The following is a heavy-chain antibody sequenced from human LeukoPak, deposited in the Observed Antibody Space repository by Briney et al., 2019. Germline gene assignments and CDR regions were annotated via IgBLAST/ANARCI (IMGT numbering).Heavy chain of an antibody. J-gene: IGHJ4*02. CDR1: GYTFTGYF. V-gene: IGHV1-2*02. Sequence: GASVKVSCKASGYTFTGYFMHWVRQAPGQGFEWMGWIDPNSGGTNYAQNLQGRVTMTRDTSISTAYMELSRLRSDDTAVYYCARVRVTGSYGLDLGHWGQGTLVTVSS. CDR2: IDPNSGGT. D-gene: IGHD1-26*01. CDR3: ARVRVTGSYGLDLGH.